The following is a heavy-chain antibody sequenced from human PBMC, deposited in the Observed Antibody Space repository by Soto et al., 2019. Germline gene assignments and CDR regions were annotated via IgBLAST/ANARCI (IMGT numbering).Heavy chain of an antibody. CDR2: ISAYNGNT. J-gene: IGHJ2*01. D-gene: IGHD3-22*01. V-gene: IGHV1-18*01. CDR1: GYTFTSYG. Sequence: QVQLVQSGAEVKKPGASVKVSCKASGYTFTSYGISWVRQAPGQGLEWMGWISAYNGNTNYAQKLQGRVTMTTDTSTSTAYMELRSLRSDDTAVYYCARGVLGSYGMKVVVPDWYFDLWGRGTLVTVSS. CDR3: ARGVLGSYGMKVVVPDWYFDL.